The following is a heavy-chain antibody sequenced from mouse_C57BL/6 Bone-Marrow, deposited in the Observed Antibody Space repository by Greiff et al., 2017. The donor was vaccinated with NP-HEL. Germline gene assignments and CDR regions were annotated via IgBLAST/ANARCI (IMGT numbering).Heavy chain of an antibody. CDR1: GFNIKDYY. V-gene: IGHV14-2*01. Sequence: VQLKESGAELVKPGASVKLSCTASGFNIKDYYMHWVKQRTEQGLEWIGRIDPEDGETKYAPKFPGKATITADTSSNTAYLQLSSLTSEDTAVYYCARSPNWALFGYWGQGTTLTVAS. D-gene: IGHD4-1*01. J-gene: IGHJ2*01. CDR2: IDPEDGET. CDR3: ARSPNWALFGY.